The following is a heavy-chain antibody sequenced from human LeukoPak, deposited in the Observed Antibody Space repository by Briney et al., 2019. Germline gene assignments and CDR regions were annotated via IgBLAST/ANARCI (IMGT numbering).Heavy chain of an antibody. CDR1: DVSISSYY. J-gene: IGHJ4*02. CDR3: ARARSPTTSVAGACFDY. V-gene: IGHV4-4*07. CDR2: IYTNGIT. D-gene: IGHD6-19*01. Sequence: TASETLSLTCTVSDVSISSYYWNWIRQPAGKGLEWIGRIYTNGITNYSPSLKSRVTMSVGTSKNQFSLNLNSVTAADTAVYYCARARSPTTSVAGACFDYWGQGILVTVSS.